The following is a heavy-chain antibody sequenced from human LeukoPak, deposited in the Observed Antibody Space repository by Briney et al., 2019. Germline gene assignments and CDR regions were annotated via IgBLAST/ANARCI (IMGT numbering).Heavy chain of an antibody. V-gene: IGHV1-8*03. D-gene: IGHD3-22*01. CDR2: MNPNSGNT. Sequence: ASVKVSCKASGYTFTSYDINWVRQATGQGLEWMGWMNPNSGNTGYAQKFQGRVTITRNTSISTAYMELSSLRSEDTAVYYCARGAYYYDSSGPDAFDIWGQGTMVTVSS. J-gene: IGHJ3*02. CDR1: GYTFTSYD. CDR3: ARGAYYYDSSGPDAFDI.